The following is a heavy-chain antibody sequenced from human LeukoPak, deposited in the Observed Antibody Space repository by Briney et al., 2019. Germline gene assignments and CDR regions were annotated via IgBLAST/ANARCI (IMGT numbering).Heavy chain of an antibody. CDR3: ARVVSKRNWFDP. CDR2: TYYRSKWYN. D-gene: IGHD1-1*01. Sequence: SRTLSLTCAISGDSVSSNSAAWNWIRQSPSRGLEWLGRTYYRSKWYNDYAVSVKSRITINPDTSKNQFSLQLSSVTAADTAVYYCARVVSKRNWFDPWGQGTLVTVSS. V-gene: IGHV6-1*01. J-gene: IGHJ5*02. CDR1: GDSVSSNSAA.